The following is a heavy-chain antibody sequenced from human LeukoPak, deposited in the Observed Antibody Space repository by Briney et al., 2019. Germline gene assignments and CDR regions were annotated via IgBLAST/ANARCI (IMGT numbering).Heavy chain of an antibody. CDR2: IYYSGST. V-gene: IGHV4-39*01. D-gene: IGHD4-23*01. Sequence: SETLSLTCTVSGGSISSSSYYWGWIRQPPGKGLELIGSIYYSGSTYYNPSLKSRVTISVDTSKNQFSLKLSSVTAADTAVYYCARHSVDYGGNSGGFDYWGQGTLVTVSS. CDR1: GGSISSSSYY. CDR3: ARHSVDYGGNSGGFDY. J-gene: IGHJ4*02.